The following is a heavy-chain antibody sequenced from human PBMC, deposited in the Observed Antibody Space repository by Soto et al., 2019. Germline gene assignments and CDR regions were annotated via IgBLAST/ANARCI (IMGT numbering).Heavy chain of an antibody. Sequence: QVQLVESGGGVVQPGRSLRLSCAASGFTFSSYAMHWVRQAPGKGLEWVAVISYDGSNKYYADSVKGRFTISRDNSKNTLYLQMNSLRAEDTAVYYCARGLPGYCSSTSCPSRDIVATFFDYWGQGTLVTVSS. CDR2: ISYDGSNK. J-gene: IGHJ4*02. CDR1: GFTFSSYA. V-gene: IGHV3-30-3*01. D-gene: IGHD2-2*01. CDR3: ARGLPGYCSSTSCPSRDIVATFFDY.